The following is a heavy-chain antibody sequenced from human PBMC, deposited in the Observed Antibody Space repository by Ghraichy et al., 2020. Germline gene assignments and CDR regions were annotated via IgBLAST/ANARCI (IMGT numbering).Heavy chain of an antibody. D-gene: IGHD1-7*01. CDR3: ARASLLNWNSILNHWYFDL. J-gene: IGHJ2*01. Sequence: GGSLRLSCAASGFTFSSYEMTWVRQAPGKGLEWFSNIRNSGGTLYYADSVKGRFTISRDNAKNSLYLQMNSLRAEDTAVYYCARASLLNWNSILNHWYFDLWGRGTLVTASS. V-gene: IGHV3-48*03. CDR1: GFTFSSYE. CDR2: IRNSGGTL.